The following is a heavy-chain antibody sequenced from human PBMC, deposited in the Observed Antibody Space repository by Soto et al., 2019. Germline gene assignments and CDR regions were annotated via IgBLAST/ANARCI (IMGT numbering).Heavy chain of an antibody. Sequence: QVQLQESGPGLVKPSGTLSLTCAVSGGSISSSNWWSWVRQPPGKGLEWIGEIYHSGSTNYNPSLKCRVTRSVDKSKNQFSLKLSSVTAAATAVYYCARRQDIVVVPAANGYYTDAFDIWGQGTMVTVSS. D-gene: IGHD2-2*01. CDR2: IYHSGST. V-gene: IGHV4-4*02. J-gene: IGHJ3*02. CDR1: GGSISSSNW. CDR3: ARRQDIVVVPAANGYYTDAFDI.